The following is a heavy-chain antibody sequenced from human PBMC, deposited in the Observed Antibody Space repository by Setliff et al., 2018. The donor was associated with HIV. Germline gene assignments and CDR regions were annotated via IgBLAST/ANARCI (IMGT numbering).Heavy chain of an antibody. J-gene: IGHJ4*02. Sequence: SETLSLTCALSGYSISNGYYWGWIRQPSGKGLEWIGSIYHSGSTFYNPSLRSRVTISVDTSQDQFSLRLTTMTAADTAVYYCAREAGASGGFDRADFDYWGQGTLVTVSS. D-gene: IGHD5-12*01. CDR1: GYSISNGYY. CDR2: IYHSGST. V-gene: IGHV4-38-2*02. CDR3: AREAGASGGFDRADFDY.